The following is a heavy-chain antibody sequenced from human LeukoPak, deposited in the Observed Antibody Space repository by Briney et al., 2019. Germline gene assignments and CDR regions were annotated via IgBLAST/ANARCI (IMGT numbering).Heavy chain of an antibody. CDR2: MSYIGST. J-gene: IGHJ4*02. V-gene: IGHV4-59*01. CDR3: TRGEASIPGLVFS. D-gene: IGHD3/OR15-3a*01. CDR1: DGYTFTTY. Sequence: SETLSHISCTGDGYTFTTYWHGRLQHPGKGLEWIGYMSYIGSTNYNPSLKSRVSISLDTSKNPFSLNLSSVSAAATAVYCCTRGEASIPGLVFSRGQGTLVTVSS.